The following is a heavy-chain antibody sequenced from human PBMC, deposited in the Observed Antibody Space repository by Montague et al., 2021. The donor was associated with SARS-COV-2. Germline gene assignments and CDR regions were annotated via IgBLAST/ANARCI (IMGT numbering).Heavy chain of an antibody. D-gene: IGHD1-26*01. Sequence: SETLSLTCTVSGGSISSYYWSWIRQPPGKGLEWIGYIYNTGSTNXNPSLRSRVTMSISMSKNQFSLKLNSVTAADTAVHYCARASGAPENGFDPWGQGTLVTVSS. CDR3: ARASGAPENGFDP. V-gene: IGHV4-59*12. J-gene: IGHJ5*02. CDR2: IYNTGST. CDR1: GGSISSYY.